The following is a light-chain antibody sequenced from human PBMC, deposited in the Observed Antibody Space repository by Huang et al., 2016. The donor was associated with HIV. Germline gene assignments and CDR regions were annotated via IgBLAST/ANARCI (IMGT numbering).Light chain of an antibody. CDR3: QQRSNWPPRGT. CDR2: DAS. J-gene: IGKJ3*01. V-gene: IGKV3-11*02. Sequence: EIVLTQSPATLSLSPGERATLSCRASQSVSSYLAWYQQKPGQAPRLLIYDASNRAAGIPSRFSGSGSGRYFTLTISSLEPEDFAVYYCQQRSNWPPRGTVGPGTKVDSK. CDR1: QSVSSY.